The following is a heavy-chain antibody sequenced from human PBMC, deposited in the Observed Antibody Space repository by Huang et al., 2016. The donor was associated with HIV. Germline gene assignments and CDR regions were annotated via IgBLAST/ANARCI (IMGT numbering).Heavy chain of an antibody. D-gene: IGHD4-4*01. CDR2: MSHDYRNK. CDR3: AKDSLRQNSNIYNIDS. J-gene: IGHJ4*02. CDR1: GFTFSDYA. Sequence: VKLVESGGGVVQPGKSLTLSCAASGFTFSDYAIHWVRQAPGRGLEWVAVMSHDYRNKYFTDSVKGRFALSRDNSKNTAFLQMNGLRPEDTAVYFCAKDSLRQNSNIYNIDSWGQGTLVVVSS. V-gene: IGHV3-30*18.